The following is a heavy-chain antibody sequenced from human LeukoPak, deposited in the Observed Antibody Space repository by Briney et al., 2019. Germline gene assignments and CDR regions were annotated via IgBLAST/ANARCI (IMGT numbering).Heavy chain of an antibody. V-gene: IGHV3-33*01. CDR2: IWYDGSNK. D-gene: IGHD3-22*01. CDR1: GFSFSNYG. CDR3: VRGQKYSCDTSAYTHDAFDI. Sequence: GGSLRLSCAASGFSFSNYGMHWVRQAPGKGLEWVAAIWYDGSNKYYADSVKGRFTISRDNSKNTLYLQMNSLRAEDTAVYYCVRGQKYSCDTSAYTHDAFDIWGQGTMVPVSS. J-gene: IGHJ3*02.